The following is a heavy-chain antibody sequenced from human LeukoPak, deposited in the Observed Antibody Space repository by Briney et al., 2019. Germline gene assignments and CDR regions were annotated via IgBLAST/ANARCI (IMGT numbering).Heavy chain of an antibody. J-gene: IGHJ5*02. CDR2: IGSSGDSST. V-gene: IGHV3-48*03. D-gene: IGHD2-21*02. CDR3: GRNIGDCDSDTCPRWFDP. CDR1: GFNFNDYD. Sequence: PGRSLRLSCEASGFNFNDYDINWVRQSPGKGLEWLSSIGSSGDSSTYYADSIKGRFTISRDNAKNTVTLHLNGLRVDDTAVYYCGRNIGDCDSDTCPRWFDPWGQGTQVSVSS.